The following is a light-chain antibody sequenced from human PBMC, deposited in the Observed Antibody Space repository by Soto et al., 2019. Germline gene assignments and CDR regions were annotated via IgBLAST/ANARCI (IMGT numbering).Light chain of an antibody. CDR2: EAT. Sequence: QSVLTQPASMSGSPGQSITISCTGTSSDIGRYNFVSWYQHHPGKAPKLIIYEATKRPSGVSYRFSGSKSGNTASLTISGLQAEDEADYYCTSYTGSSTYVFGTGTKVTVL. J-gene: IGLJ1*01. V-gene: IGLV2-14*01. CDR1: SSDIGRYNF. CDR3: TSYTGSSTYV.